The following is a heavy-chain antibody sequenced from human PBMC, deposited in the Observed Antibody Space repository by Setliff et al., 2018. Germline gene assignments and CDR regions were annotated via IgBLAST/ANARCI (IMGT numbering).Heavy chain of an antibody. J-gene: IGHJ4*02. CDR2: INQDGSAK. V-gene: IGHV3-7*01. CDR1: GGSLSNYY. D-gene: IGHD2-8*01. Sequence: ETLSLTCTVYGGSLSNYYWSWVRQPPGKGLEWVANINQDGSAKYYVDSVKGRFTISRDNAKNSLYLQMNSLRAEDTAVYYCAKVKKPLIRGSGFDYWGRGTLVTVSS. CDR3: AKVKKPLIRGSGFDY.